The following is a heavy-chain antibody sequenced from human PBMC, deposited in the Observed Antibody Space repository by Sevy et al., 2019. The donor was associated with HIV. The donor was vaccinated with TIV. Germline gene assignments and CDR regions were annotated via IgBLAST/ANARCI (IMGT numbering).Heavy chain of an antibody. CDR2: ISGSGGST. CDR3: AKGPWYYDSSGSYYFDY. Sequence: GSLRLSCAASGFTFSSYAMSWVRQAPGKGLEWVSAISGSGGSTYYADSVKGRFTISRDNSKNTLYLQMNSLRAEDTAVYYCAKGPWYYDSSGSYYFDYWGQGTLVTVSS. CDR1: GFTFSSYA. J-gene: IGHJ4*02. V-gene: IGHV3-23*01. D-gene: IGHD3-22*01.